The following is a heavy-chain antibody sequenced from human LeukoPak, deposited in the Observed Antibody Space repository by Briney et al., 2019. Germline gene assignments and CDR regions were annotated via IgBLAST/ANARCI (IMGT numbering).Heavy chain of an antibody. CDR2: ISSRGSTI. CDR3: ARDFDYYDFWSGYYLAGY. Sequence: GGSLRLSCAASGFTFSDYYMSWIRQAPGKGLERVSYISSRGSTIYYADSVKGRFTISRDNAKNSLYLQMNSLRAEDTAVYYCARDFDYYDFWSGYYLAGYWGQGTLVTVSS. V-gene: IGHV3-11*04. CDR1: GFTFSDYY. D-gene: IGHD3-3*01. J-gene: IGHJ4*02.